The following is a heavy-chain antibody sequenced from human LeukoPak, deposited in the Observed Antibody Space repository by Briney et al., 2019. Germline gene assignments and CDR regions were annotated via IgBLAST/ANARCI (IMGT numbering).Heavy chain of an antibody. Sequence: GGSLRLSCVASGFTFSSYGMHWVRQAPGKGLEWVAVISYDGSNKYYADSVKGRFTISRDNSKNTLYLQMNSLRAEDTAVYYCAKDLVGYCSGGSCYPGDYWGQGTLVTVSS. CDR3: AKDLVGYCSGGSCYPGDY. CDR1: GFTFSSYG. D-gene: IGHD2-15*01. J-gene: IGHJ4*02. CDR2: ISYDGSNK. V-gene: IGHV3-30*18.